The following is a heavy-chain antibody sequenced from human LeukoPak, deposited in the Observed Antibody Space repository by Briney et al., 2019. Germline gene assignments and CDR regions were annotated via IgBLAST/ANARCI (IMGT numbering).Heavy chain of an antibody. J-gene: IGHJ5*02. Sequence: GGSLRFSCAASGFTFSSYWMSWVRQAPGKGLEWVANIKQDGSEKYYVDSVKGRFTISRDNAKNSLYLQMNSLRAEDTAVYYCARVQGSGWYPLRFDPWGQGTLVTVSS. D-gene: IGHD6-19*01. CDR3: ARVQGSGWYPLRFDP. V-gene: IGHV3-7*01. CDR1: GFTFSSYW. CDR2: IKQDGSEK.